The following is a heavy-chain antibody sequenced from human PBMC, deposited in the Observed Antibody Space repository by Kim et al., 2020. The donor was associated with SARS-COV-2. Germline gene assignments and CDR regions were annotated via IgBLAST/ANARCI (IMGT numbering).Heavy chain of an antibody. V-gene: IGHV4-4*02. J-gene: IGHJ4*02. D-gene: IGHD6-13*01. Sequence: NPSLKSRVTISVDKSKNQFSLKLSFVTAADTAVYYCARDGAAAGNGFDYWGQGTLVTVSS. CDR3: ARDGAAAGNGFDY.